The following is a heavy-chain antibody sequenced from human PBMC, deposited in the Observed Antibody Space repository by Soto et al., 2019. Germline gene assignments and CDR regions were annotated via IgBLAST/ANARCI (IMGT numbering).Heavy chain of an antibody. CDR3: ARVTAMAQYYYYYGMDV. J-gene: IGHJ6*02. CDR2: ISSSSSYI. D-gene: IGHD2-21*02. V-gene: IGHV3-21*01. CDR1: GFTFSSYS. Sequence: EVQLVESGGGLVQPGGSLRLSCAASGFTFSSYSMNWVRQAPGKGLEWVSSISSSSSYIYYADSVKGRFTISRDNAQNSLYLQMNSLRAEDTAVYYCARVTAMAQYYYYYGMDVWGQGTTVTVSS.